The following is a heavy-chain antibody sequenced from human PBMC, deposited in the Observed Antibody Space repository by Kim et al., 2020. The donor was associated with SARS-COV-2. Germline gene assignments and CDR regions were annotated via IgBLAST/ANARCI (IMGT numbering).Heavy chain of an antibody. CDR2: GAI. V-gene: IGHV3-48*02. D-gene: IGHD3-3*01. Sequence: GAIHYADAVRGRFTISKDNARNSLYLQLNSLGDEDTAVYYCVIFYSGTDSWGQGALVTVSS. CDR3: VIFYSGTDS. J-gene: IGHJ4*02.